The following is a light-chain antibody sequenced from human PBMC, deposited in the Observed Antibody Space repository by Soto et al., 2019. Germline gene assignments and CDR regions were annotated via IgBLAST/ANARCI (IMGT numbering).Light chain of an antibody. CDR2: DTS. V-gene: IGKV3D-20*02. Sequence: DILLTQSPGTRSLSTGKRATLSCGASQSISSSYLAWYQQKPGQAPRLLNYDTSTRATGVPARVSGSGSGTEFTLTISNLQAEDSAAYHCDQYSNTFRTFGNGSKVAIK. CDR1: QSISSSY. CDR3: DQYSNTFRT. J-gene: IGKJ1*01.